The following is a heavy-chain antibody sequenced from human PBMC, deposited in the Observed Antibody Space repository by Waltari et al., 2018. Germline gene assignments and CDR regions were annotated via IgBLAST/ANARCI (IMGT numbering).Heavy chain of an antibody. J-gene: IGHJ4*02. V-gene: IGHV4-34*01. Sequence: QVQLQQWGAGLLKPSETLSLTCVVYGGPFRGYYWSWIRQSPGKGLEGIGEINQSGSTNYNPSLKSRVTISVDTSKNQFSLKVSSVTAADTAVYYCARGGQWKFDYWGQGTLVTVSS. CDR3: ARGGQWKFDY. CDR1: GGPFRGYY. D-gene: IGHD6-19*01. CDR2: INQSGST.